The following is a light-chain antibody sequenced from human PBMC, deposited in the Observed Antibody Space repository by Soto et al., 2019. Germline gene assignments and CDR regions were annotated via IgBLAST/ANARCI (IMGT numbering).Light chain of an antibody. V-gene: IGLV2-14*01. CDR1: SSDVGGYNY. J-gene: IGLJ1*01. CDR3: SSYASSSTDV. Sequence: QSALTQPASGSGSPGLAITISCTGTSSDVGGYNYVSWYQQHPGKAPKLMIYDVSNRPSGVSNRFSGSKSGNTASLTISALQAEDEVDYHCSSYASSSTDVFGTGTRSPS. CDR2: DVS.